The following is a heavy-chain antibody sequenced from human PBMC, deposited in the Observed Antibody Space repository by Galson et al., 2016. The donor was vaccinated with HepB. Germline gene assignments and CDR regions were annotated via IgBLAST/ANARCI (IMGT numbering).Heavy chain of an antibody. CDR1: GFTFSSYG. Sequence: SLRLSCAASGFTFSSYGMHWVRQAPGKGLEWMAVISYDGSNKYYADSVKGRFTISRDNSKNTLFLQMNSLRAEDTAVYYCAKDTARYCSSTSCSYGMDVWGQGTTVTVSS. CDR2: ISYDGSNK. D-gene: IGHD2-2*01. CDR3: AKDTARYCSSTSCSYGMDV. V-gene: IGHV3-30*18. J-gene: IGHJ6*02.